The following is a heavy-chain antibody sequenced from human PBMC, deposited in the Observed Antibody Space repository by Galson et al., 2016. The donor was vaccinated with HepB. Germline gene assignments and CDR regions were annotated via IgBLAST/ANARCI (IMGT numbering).Heavy chain of an antibody. CDR1: GGTFSSYA. CDR2: IIPIFGTA. J-gene: IGHJ4*02. CDR3: AREGGTGDLHFDY. D-gene: IGHD7-27*01. Sequence: SVKVSCKASGGTFSSYAISWVRQAPGQGLEWMGGIIPIFGTANYAPKFQGRVTITADESTSTAYMELSSLRSEDTAVYYCAREGGTGDLHFDYWGQGTLVTVPS. V-gene: IGHV1-69*13.